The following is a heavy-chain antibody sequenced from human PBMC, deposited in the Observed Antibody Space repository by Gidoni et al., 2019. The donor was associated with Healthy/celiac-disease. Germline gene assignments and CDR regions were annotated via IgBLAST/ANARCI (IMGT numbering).Heavy chain of an antibody. D-gene: IGHD5-18*01. CDR3: ARPTGYSYGPFDY. V-gene: IGHV3-64*01. J-gene: IGHJ4*02. Sequence: EVQLVESGGGLVQPGGSLRLSCSASGFTFSSYAMHWGRQAPGKGLEYVSAISSNGGSTYYANSVKGRFTISRDNSKNTLYLQMGSLRAEDMAVYYCARPTGYSYGPFDYWGQGTLVTVSS. CDR1: GFTFSSYA. CDR2: ISSNGGST.